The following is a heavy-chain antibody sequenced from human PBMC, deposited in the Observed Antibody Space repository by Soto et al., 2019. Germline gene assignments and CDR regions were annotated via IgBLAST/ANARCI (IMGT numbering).Heavy chain of an antibody. D-gene: IGHD3-10*01. Sequence: SETLSLTCAVYGGSFSGYYWSWIRQPPGKGLEWIGEINHSGSTNYNPSLKSRVTISVDTSKNQFSLKLSSVTAADTAVYYCARGLRRITMVRGVITSSSTFDYWGQGTLVTVS. CDR3: ARGLRRITMVRGVITSSSTFDY. CDR1: GGSFSGYY. V-gene: IGHV4-34*01. CDR2: INHSGST. J-gene: IGHJ4*02.